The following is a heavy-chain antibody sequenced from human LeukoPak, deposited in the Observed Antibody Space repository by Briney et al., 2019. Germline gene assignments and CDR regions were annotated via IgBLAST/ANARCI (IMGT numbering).Heavy chain of an antibody. V-gene: IGHV3-21*01. CDR3: AREADMGELLYPDY. J-gene: IGHJ4*02. Sequence: PGGSLRLSCAASGFTFSSYSMYWVRQAPGKGLEWVSSISSSSSYIYYADSVKGRFTISRDNAKNSLYLQMNSLRAEDTAVYYCAREADMGELLYPDYWGQGTLVTVSS. D-gene: IGHD3-10*01. CDR1: GFTFSSYS. CDR2: ISSSSSYI.